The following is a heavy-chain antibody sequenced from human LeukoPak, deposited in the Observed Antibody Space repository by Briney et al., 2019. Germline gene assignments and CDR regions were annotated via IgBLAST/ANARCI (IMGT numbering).Heavy chain of an antibody. D-gene: IGHD3-16*01. Sequence: SETLSLTCTVSGGSISSTIYYRAWIRQPPGKGLEYIGSINYRGSTYYNPSLKSRVTLSVDTSKNQFSLKLNSVTAADTAVYYCATYKYDYVWGNQHFDYWGQGTLVAVSS. CDR2: INYRGST. V-gene: IGHV4-39*07. CDR3: ATYKYDYVWGNQHFDY. J-gene: IGHJ4*02. CDR1: GGSISSTIYY.